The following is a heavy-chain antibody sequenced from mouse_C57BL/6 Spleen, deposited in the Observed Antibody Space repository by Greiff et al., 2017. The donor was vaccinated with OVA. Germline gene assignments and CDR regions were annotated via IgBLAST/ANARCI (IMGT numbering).Heavy chain of an antibody. V-gene: IGHV1-19*01. J-gene: IGHJ4*01. CDR1: GYTFTDYY. Sequence: EVQLQQSGPVLVKPGASVKMSCKASGYTFTDYYMNWVKQSHGKSLEWIGVINPYNGGTSYNQKFKGKATLTVDKSSSTAYMELNSLTSEDSAVYYCARSGRDDYDYYAMDYWGQGTSVTVSS. CDR2: INPYNGGT. CDR3: ARSGRDDYDYYAMDY. D-gene: IGHD2-4*01.